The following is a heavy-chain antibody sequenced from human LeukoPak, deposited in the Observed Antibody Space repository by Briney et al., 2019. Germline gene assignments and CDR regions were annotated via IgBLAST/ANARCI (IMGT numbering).Heavy chain of an antibody. D-gene: IGHD6-13*01. CDR2: ISSSSSYI. CDR1: GFTFSSYS. J-gene: IGHJ4*02. Sequence: GGSLRLSCAASGFTFSSYSMNWVRQAPGQGLEWVSSISSSSSYIYYADSVKGRFTISRDNAKNSLYLQMNSLRAEDTAVYYCARGSSSWSFDYWGQGTLVTVSS. CDR3: ARGSSSWSFDY. V-gene: IGHV3-21*01.